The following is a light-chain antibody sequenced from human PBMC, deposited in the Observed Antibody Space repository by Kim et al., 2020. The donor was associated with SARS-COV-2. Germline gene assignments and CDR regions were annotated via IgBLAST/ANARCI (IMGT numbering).Light chain of an antibody. CDR3: QQYIRFPYT. CDR2: LAS. V-gene: IGKV1-5*03. J-gene: IGKJ2*01. Sequence: SASVGDRVTITCRASQTIDNYLAWYQQKPGTPPKLLIYLASTLESGVPSRFTGSGSATEFTLSISSLQPDDFATYYCQQYIRFPYTFGQGTKLEI. CDR1: QTIDNY.